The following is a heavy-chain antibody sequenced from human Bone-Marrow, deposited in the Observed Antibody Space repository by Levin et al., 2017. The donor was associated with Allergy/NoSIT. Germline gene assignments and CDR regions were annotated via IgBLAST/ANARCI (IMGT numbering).Heavy chain of an antibody. J-gene: IGHJ5*02. CDR2: IYWHDDK. CDR1: GFSLSTSGEG. CDR3: VHRSTNVHESSGKNWFDP. Sequence: SGPTLVKPTQTLTLTCTFSGFSLSTSGEGVGWIRQPPGKALEWLALIYWHDDKRFRPSLKSRLAITKDTSKNQVVLRMTNMDPVDTATYYCVHRSTNVHESSGKNWFDPWGPGILVTVSS. D-gene: IGHD3-22*01. V-gene: IGHV2-5*01.